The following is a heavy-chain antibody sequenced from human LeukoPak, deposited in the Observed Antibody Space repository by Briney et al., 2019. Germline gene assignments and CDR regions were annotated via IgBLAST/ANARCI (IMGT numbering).Heavy chain of an antibody. D-gene: IGHD6-6*01. CDR1: DGSVSNNNYY. CDR2: ISYRGNT. Sequence: KPSETLSLTCTVSDGSVSNNNYYWGWIRQPPGKELEWIGSISYRGNTYHNPSLRSRVTISVDTSKNNFSLKLTSVTAADTAVYYCARGQVGLSSHIIVNSWGKGALVTVSS. V-gene: IGHV4-39*02. J-gene: IGHJ4*02. CDR3: ARGQVGLSSHIIVNS.